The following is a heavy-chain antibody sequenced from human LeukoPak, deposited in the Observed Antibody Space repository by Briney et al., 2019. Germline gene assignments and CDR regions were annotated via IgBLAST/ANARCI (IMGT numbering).Heavy chain of an antibody. V-gene: IGHV4-59*01. Sequence: SETLSLTCTVSGGSISSYYWSWIRQPPGKGLEWLGYIYYSGSTNYNPSLKSRVTISVDTSKNQFSLKLSSVTAADTAVYYCARDRARDGYNDGFIFDIWGQGTMVTVSS. CDR3: ARDRARDGYNDGFIFDI. CDR2: IYYSGST. J-gene: IGHJ3*02. D-gene: IGHD5-24*01. CDR1: GGSISSYY.